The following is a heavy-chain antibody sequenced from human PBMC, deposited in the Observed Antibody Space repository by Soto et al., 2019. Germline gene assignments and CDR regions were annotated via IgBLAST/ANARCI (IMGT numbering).Heavy chain of an antibody. CDR2: MNPNSGNT. Sequence: QVQLVQSGAEVKKPGASVKVSCKTSGYTFTSYDINWVRQATGHGLEWMGWMNPNSGNTGYAQNLQGRVTMTRNTTISTAYLELSGLRSDDTAVYYCARGRSTSGCADYWGQGTLVTVSS. J-gene: IGHJ4*02. D-gene: IGHD2-2*01. CDR1: GYTFTSYD. CDR3: ARGRSTSGCADY. V-gene: IGHV1-8*01.